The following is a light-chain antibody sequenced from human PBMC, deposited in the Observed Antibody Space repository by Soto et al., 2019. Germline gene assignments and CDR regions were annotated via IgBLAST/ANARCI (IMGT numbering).Light chain of an antibody. Sequence: QSVLTQPPSVSGVPGQRVTISCTGSSSNIGAGYDVHWYQQLPGAAPKLLIYGSTNRPSGVPVRFSGSKSGTSASLAITGLHAEDEADYSCQSYDSSLYVVFGGGTKLTVL. CDR3: QSYDSSLYVV. J-gene: IGLJ2*01. CDR2: GST. V-gene: IGLV1-40*01. CDR1: SSNIGAGYD.